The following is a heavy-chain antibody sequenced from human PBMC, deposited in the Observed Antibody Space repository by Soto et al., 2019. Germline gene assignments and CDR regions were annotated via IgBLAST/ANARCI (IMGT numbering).Heavy chain of an antibody. CDR3: AKDVTGTTPS. Sequence: QVQLVESGGGMVQPGGSLRLSCAASGFTFSSYSMHWVRQAPGKGLEWVAVISYDGRMKYYAESVKGRFTISRDSSKNTLYVQMNSLRAEDTAVYYCAKDVTGTTPSWGEGTLVIVSS. J-gene: IGHJ5*02. CDR1: GFTFSSYS. CDR2: ISYDGRMK. V-gene: IGHV3-30*18. D-gene: IGHD1-20*01.